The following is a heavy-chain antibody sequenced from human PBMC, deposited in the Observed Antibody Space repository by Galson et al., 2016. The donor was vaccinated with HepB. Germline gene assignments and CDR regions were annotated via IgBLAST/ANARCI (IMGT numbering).Heavy chain of an antibody. V-gene: IGHV3-23*01. D-gene: IGHD4-17*01. Sequence: SLRLSCAASGFPFSSYAMSWVRQAPGKRVAWVSTISGAGTASYAYSVKRRFTISRDNSKNTLDLQMDSLRVEDTALYFCFRVPRYYADYSSGVGDCWGQGTLLTVSS. CDR1: GFPFSSYA. CDR3: FRVPRYYADYSSGVGDC. J-gene: IGHJ4*02. CDR2: ISGAGTA.